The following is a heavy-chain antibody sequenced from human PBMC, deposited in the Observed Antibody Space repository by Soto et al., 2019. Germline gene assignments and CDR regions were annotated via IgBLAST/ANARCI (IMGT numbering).Heavy chain of an antibody. CDR1: GYSFTSYW. CDR2: IYPGDSDT. J-gene: IGHJ6*02. Sequence: PGESLKISCNGSGYSFTSYWIGWVRQMPGKGLEWMGIIYPGDSDTRYSPSFQGQVTISADKSISTAYLQWSSLKASDTAMYYCARRNYGDYHYYYGMDVWGQGTTVTVSS. V-gene: IGHV5-51*01. CDR3: ARRNYGDYHYYYGMDV. D-gene: IGHD4-17*01.